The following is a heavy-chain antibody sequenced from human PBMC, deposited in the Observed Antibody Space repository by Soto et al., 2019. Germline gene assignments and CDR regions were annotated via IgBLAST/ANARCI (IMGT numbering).Heavy chain of an antibody. CDR3: AKGGGDCWGSDTGRAGCIEG. J-gene: IGHJ6*02. V-gene: IGHV3-9*01. CDR2: ISWNSGSI. CDR1: GFSFDDYA. D-gene: IGHD3-16*01. Sequence: EVQLVESGGGLVQPGRSLRLSCAVSGFSFDDYAMHWVRQAPGKGLEWVSGISWNSGSIGYAESVKGRFTISRDNAKNSLYLQMDGLRGEEPALFHWAKGGGDCWGSDTGRAGCIEGWGQGTTVTVSS.